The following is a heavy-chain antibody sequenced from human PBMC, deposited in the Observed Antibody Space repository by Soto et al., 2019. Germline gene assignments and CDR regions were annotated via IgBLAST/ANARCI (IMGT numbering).Heavy chain of an antibody. Sequence: GESLKISCAASGFTFSSYWMSWVRQAPGKGLEWVANIKQDGSEKYYVDSVKGRFTISRDNAKNSLYLQMNSLRAEDTAVYYCARDRSAMGAFDYWGQGTLVTVSS. CDR2: IKQDGSEK. CDR3: ARDRSAMGAFDY. D-gene: IGHD1-26*01. J-gene: IGHJ4*02. V-gene: IGHV3-7*05. CDR1: GFTFSSYW.